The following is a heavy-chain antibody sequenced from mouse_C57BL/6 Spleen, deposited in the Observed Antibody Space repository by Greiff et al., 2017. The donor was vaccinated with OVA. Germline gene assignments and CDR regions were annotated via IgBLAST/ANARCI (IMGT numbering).Heavy chain of an antibody. Sequence: EVQLVESGPGLVKPSQSLSLTCSVTGYSITSGYYWNWIRQFPGNKLEWVGYISYDGSNNYNPSLKNRISITRDTSKNQFFLKLNSVTTEDTTTCFSTRKGIAYWGQGTSVTVSA. J-gene: IGHJ3*01. V-gene: IGHV3-6*01. CDR2: ISYDGSN. CDR1: GYSITSGYY. CDR3: TRKGIAY.